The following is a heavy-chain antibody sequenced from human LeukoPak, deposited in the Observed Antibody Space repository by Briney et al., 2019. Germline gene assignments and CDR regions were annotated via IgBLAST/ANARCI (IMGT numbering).Heavy chain of an antibody. J-gene: IGHJ3*02. CDR1: GFTFDDYG. V-gene: IGHV4-4*07. D-gene: IGHD6-13*01. CDR2: IYTSGST. CDR3: ARESAKFSSSWYRDAFDI. Sequence: TGGSLRLSCTASGFTFDDYGMSWIRQPAGKGLEWIGRIYTSGSTNYNPSLKSRVTISVDTSKNQFSLKLSSVTAADTAVYYCARESAKFSSSWYRDAFDIWGQGTMVTVSS.